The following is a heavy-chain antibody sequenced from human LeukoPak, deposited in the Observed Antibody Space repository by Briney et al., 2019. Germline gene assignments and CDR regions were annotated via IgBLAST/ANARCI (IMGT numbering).Heavy chain of an antibody. CDR3: ARDRRDGPDY. CDR1: GGSVSSYY. CDR2: ICYSGDT. D-gene: IGHD5-24*01. J-gene: IGHJ4*02. Sequence: SETLSLTCTVSGGSVSSYYWSWIRQPPGKGLEWIGYICYSGDTKYNPPLKSRVTISVDTSKNQFSLKLSSVTAADTAVYYCARDRRDGPDYWGQGTLVTVSS. V-gene: IGHV4-59*02.